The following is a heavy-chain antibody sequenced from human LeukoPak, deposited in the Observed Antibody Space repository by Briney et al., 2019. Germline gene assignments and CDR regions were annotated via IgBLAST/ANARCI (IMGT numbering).Heavy chain of an antibody. CDR2: ISSSGSTI. J-gene: IGHJ4*02. CDR3: ASGNYGGNSVPLGY. CDR1: GFTFSSYE. V-gene: IGHV3-48*03. D-gene: IGHD4-23*01. Sequence: GGSLRLSCAASGFTFSSYEMNWVRQAPGKGLEWVSYISSSGSTIYYADSVKGRFTISRDNAKNSLYLQMNSLRAEDTAVYYCASGNYGGNSVPLGYWGQGTLVTVSS.